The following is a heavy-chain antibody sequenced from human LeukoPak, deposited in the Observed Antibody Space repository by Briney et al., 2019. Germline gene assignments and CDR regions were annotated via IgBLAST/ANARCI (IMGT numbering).Heavy chain of an antibody. CDR2: IYYSVRT. J-gene: IGHJ2*01. V-gene: IGHV4-59*01. Sequence: SETLSLTCTVSGDSITSYYWSWIRQPPGKGLEWIANIYYSVRTNYNPSLKRRVTISVDTSKNQMSLRLSSVTAADTAVYYCARDGSDGGLWGRGTLVTVSS. CDR3: ARDGSDGGL. CDR1: GDSITSYY. D-gene: IGHD5-24*01.